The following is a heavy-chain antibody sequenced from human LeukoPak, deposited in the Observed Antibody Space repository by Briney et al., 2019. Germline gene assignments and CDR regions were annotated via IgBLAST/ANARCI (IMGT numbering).Heavy chain of an antibody. J-gene: IGHJ4*02. CDR1: GFTFSSYE. CDR3: ARDNPFGELLPLDY. CDR2: ISSSGSTI. V-gene: IGHV3-48*03. D-gene: IGHD3-10*01. Sequence: PGGSLRLSCAASGFTFSSYEMNWVRQAPGKGLEWVSYISSSGSTIYYADSVKGRFTISRDNAKNSLYLQMNSLRAEDTAVYYCARDNPFGELLPLDYWGQGTLVTVSS.